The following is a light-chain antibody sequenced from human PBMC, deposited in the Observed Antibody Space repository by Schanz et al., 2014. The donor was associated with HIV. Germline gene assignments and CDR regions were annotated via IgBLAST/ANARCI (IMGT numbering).Light chain of an antibody. CDR3: GSYTTTNTMV. V-gene: IGLV2-14*01. Sequence: QSALAQPASVSGSPGQSITISCTGTDSDTGPYNSLSWYQHVPGKAPKLVVYDVTNRPSGVSNRFSGSKSGYTASLTISGLQADDEAEYYCGSYTTTNTMVFGGGTKLTVL. J-gene: IGLJ2*01. CDR1: DSDTGPYNS. CDR2: DVT.